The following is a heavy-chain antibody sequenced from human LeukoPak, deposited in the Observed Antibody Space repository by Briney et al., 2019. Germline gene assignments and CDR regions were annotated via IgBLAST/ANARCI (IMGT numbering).Heavy chain of an antibody. Sequence: GGSLRLSCSASGFSFSSYWMSWVRQAPGKGLEWVANIREDESEKDYVDSVKGRFTISRDNAKNSLYLQMSSLRAEDTAVYYCTGHKVAKVRSPKKITPPFYYYYYYMDVWGKGTTVTVSS. J-gene: IGHJ6*03. V-gene: IGHV3-7*03. CDR1: GFSFSSYW. D-gene: IGHD5-12*01. CDR3: TGHKVAKVRSPKKITPPFYYYYYYMDV. CDR2: IREDESEK.